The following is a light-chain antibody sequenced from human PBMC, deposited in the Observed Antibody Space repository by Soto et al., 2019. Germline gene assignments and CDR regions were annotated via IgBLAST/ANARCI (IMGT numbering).Light chain of an antibody. Sequence: DIQMTQSPSSLSASVGDRVTITCRASQSISSYLNWYQQKPGKAPKLLIYAASSLQSGVPSRFSGSGSVTDFTLTISILQHEDFATYYCQQSYSTPWTFGQGTKVDIK. CDR3: QQSYSTPWT. J-gene: IGKJ1*01. CDR2: AAS. V-gene: IGKV1-39*01. CDR1: QSISSY.